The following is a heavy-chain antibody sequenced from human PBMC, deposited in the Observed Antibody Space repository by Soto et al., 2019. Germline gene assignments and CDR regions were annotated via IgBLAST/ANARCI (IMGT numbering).Heavy chain of an antibody. CDR2: ISYDGSNK. CDR1: GFTFSSYG. J-gene: IGHJ4*02. D-gene: IGHD5-18*01. CDR3: AKGYSSVRGYSDY. V-gene: IGHV3-30*18. Sequence: GGSLRLSCAASGFTFSSYGMHWVRQAPGKGLEWVAVISYDGSNKCYADSVKGRFTISRDNSKNTLYLQMNSLRAEDTAVYYCAKGYSSVRGYSDYWGQGTLVTVSS.